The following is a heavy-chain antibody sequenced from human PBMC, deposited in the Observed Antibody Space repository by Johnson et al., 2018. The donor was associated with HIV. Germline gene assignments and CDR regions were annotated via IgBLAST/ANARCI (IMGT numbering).Heavy chain of an antibody. J-gene: IGHJ3*02. CDR2: ISYDGSNK. D-gene: IGHD3-10*01. V-gene: IGHV3-30*04. Sequence: QVQLVESGGGLVKPGGSLRLSCAASGFTFSTYAMHWVRQAPGKGLEWVAVISYDGSNKYYADSVKGRFTISRDNSKNTLYLQMNSLRAEDTAVYYCARASLERGAFDSWGQGTMVTVSS. CDR1: GFTFSTYA. CDR3: ARASLERGAFDS.